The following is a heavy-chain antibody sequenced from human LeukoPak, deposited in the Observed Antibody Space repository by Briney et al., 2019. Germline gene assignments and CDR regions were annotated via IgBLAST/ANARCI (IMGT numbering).Heavy chain of an antibody. CDR1: GFTFSSYS. D-gene: IGHD2-15*01. V-gene: IGHV3-21*04. J-gene: IGHJ4*02. Sequence: GGSLRLSCAASGFTFSSYSMNWVRQAPGKGLEWVSSITSSNNYIYYGDSVKGRFTISRDDAKNSLFLQMNSLRAEDTAVYYCAKSGLNRFDYWGQGTLVTVSS. CDR3: AKSGLNRFDY. CDR2: ITSSNNYI.